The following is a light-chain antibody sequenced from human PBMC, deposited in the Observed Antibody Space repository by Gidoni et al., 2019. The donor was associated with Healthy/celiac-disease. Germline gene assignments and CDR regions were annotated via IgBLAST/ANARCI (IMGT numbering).Light chain of an antibody. Sequence: DIQMNQSPSSLSASVGDRVTITCRASQSISSYLNWYQQKPGKAPKLLIYAASSLQSGVPSRFSVSGSGTDFTLTISSLQPEDFATYYCQQSYSTPTFGQGTKVEIK. J-gene: IGKJ1*01. CDR2: AAS. V-gene: IGKV1-39*01. CDR3: QQSYSTPT. CDR1: QSISSY.